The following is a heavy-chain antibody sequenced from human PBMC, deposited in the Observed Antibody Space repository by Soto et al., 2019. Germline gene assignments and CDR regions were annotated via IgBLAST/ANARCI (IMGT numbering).Heavy chain of an antibody. CDR1: GGSISSGGYY. Sequence: PSETLSLTCTVSGGSISSGGYYWSWIRQHPGKGLEWIGYIHYSGSTYYNPSLKSRVTISVDTSKNQFSLKLSSVTAADTAVYYCARAWVKVVVVTAIDAFDIWGQGTMVT. CDR2: IHYSGST. V-gene: IGHV4-31*03. D-gene: IGHD2-21*02. J-gene: IGHJ3*02. CDR3: ARAWVKVVVVTAIDAFDI.